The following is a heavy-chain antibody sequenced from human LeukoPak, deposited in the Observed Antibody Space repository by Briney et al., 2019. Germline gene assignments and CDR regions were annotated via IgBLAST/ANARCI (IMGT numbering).Heavy chain of an antibody. CDR1: GGSISSSGYY. V-gene: IGHV4-39*01. CDR2: IYYSGST. D-gene: IGHD1-26*01. J-gene: IGHJ4*02. CDR3: ASADVTYSGSYPSH. Sequence: SETLSLTCTVSGGSISSSGYYWGWIRQPPGKGLEWIGSIYYSGSTYYNPSLKSRVTISVDTSKNQFSLKLSSVTAADTAVYYCASADVTYSGSYPSHWGQGTLVTVSS.